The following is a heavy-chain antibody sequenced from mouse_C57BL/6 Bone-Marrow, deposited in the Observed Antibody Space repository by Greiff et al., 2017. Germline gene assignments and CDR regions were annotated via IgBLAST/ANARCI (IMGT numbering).Heavy chain of an antibody. CDR1: GFTFSSYA. V-gene: IGHV5-4*01. CDR3: ARGYSNYAWFAY. Sequence: EVQLQESGGGLVKPGGSLKLSCAASGFTFSSYAMSWVRQTPEKRLEWVATISDGGSYTYYPDNVKGRFTISRDNAKNNLYLQMSHLKSEDTAMYYCARGYSNYAWFAYWGQGTLVTVSA. D-gene: IGHD2-5*01. CDR2: ISDGGSYT. J-gene: IGHJ3*01.